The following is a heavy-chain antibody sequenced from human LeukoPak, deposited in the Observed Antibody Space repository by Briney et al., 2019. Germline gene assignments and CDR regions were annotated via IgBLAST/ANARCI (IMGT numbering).Heavy chain of an antibody. CDR2: IIPIFGTA. V-gene: IGHV1-69*01. J-gene: IGHJ4*02. D-gene: IGHD4-17*01. CDR1: GGTFSSYA. CDR3: ARGTTVTLTLDY. Sequence: GSSVTVSCKASGGTFSSYAIGWVRQAPGQGLEWMGGIIPIFGTANYAQKFQGRVTITADESTSTAYMELSSLRSEDTAVYYCARGTTVTLTLDYWGQGTLVTVSS.